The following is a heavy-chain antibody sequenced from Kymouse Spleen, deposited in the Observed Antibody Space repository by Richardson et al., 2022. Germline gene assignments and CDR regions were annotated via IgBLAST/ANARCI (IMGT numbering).Heavy chain of an antibody. Sequence: QVQLQQWGAGLLKPSETLSLTCAVYGGSFSGYYWSWIRQPPGKGLEWIGEINHSGSTNYNPSLKSRVTISVDTSKNQFSLKLSSVTAADTAVYYCARGLTTVTFFDYWGQGTLVTVSS. D-gene: IGHD4-17*01. CDR3: ARGLTTVTFFDY. CDR2: INHSGST. J-gene: IGHJ4*02. V-gene: IGHV4-34*01. CDR1: GGSFSGYY.